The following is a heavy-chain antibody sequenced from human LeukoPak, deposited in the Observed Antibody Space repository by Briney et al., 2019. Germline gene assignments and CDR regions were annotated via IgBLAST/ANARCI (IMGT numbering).Heavy chain of an antibody. J-gene: IGHJ3*02. CDR2: ISWNSGSI. CDR1: GFTFDDYA. D-gene: IGHD4-17*01. V-gene: IGHV3-9*01. Sequence: GGSLGLSCAASGFTFDDYAMHWVRQAPGKGLEWVSGISWNSGSIGYADSVKGRFTISRDNAKNSLYLQMNSLRAEDTAVYYCAREAQYGDYSYDAFDIWGQGTMVTVSS. CDR3: AREAQYGDYSYDAFDI.